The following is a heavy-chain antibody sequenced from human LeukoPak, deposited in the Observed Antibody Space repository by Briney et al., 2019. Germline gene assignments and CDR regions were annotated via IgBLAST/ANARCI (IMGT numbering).Heavy chain of an antibody. J-gene: IGHJ4*02. D-gene: IGHD3-10*01. CDR1: GGTFSSYA. Sequence: LVKVSCKASGGTFSSYAISWVRQAPGQGLEWMGGIIPIFGTANYAQKFQGRVTITADESTSTAYMELSSLRSEDTAVYYCAIQDHMVRGVIFDYWGQGTLVTVSS. V-gene: IGHV1-69*13. CDR2: IIPIFGTA. CDR3: AIQDHMVRGVIFDY.